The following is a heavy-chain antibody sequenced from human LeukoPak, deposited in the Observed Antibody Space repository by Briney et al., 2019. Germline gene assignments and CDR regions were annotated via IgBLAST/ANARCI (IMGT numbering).Heavy chain of an antibody. J-gene: IGHJ4*02. D-gene: IGHD3-22*01. CDR1: GFTFSSYD. V-gene: IGHV3-23*01. Sequence: GGSLRLSCAASGFTFSSYDMSWVRQAPGKGLEWVSAISGSGSSTYYADSVKGRFTISRDNSKNTLYLQMNSLRAEDTAVYYCAREGGYYYGLFDYWGQGTLVTVSS. CDR3: AREGGYYYGLFDY. CDR2: ISGSGSST.